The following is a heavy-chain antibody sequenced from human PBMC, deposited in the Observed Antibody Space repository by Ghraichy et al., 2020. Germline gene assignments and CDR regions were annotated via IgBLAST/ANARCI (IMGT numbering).Heavy chain of an antibody. CDR3: ARGREVKTVATHRAYYYYGLDI. CDR2: IIPFFGTA. J-gene: IGHJ6*02. D-gene: IGHD5-12*01. Sequence: SVKVSCKASGGTFISYGIIWERQAPGQGLEWMGGIIPFFGTANYAQRFQDRVTITADDSTRTAHMELSSLRSEDTAVYYCARGREVKTVATHRAYYYYGLDIWGQGTTVTVSS. V-gene: IGHV1-69*13. CDR1: GGTFISYG.